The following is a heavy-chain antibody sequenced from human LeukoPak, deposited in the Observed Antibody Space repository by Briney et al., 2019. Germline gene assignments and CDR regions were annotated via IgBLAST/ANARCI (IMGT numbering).Heavy chain of an antibody. Sequence: PGGSLRLSCAASGFTYSSYAMSWVRQAPGKGLEWVSGISGSGGTTYYAHSVKGRFTISRDNSKNTLYLQMNSLRAEDTAVYYCAKGVPGSGWCSGFDAFDIWGQGTMVTVSS. J-gene: IGHJ3*02. CDR1: GFTYSSYA. V-gene: IGHV3-23*01. CDR3: AKGVPGSGWCSGFDAFDI. D-gene: IGHD6-19*01. CDR2: ISGSGGTT.